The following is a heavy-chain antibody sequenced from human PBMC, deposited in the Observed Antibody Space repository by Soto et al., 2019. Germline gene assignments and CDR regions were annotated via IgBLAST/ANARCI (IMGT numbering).Heavy chain of an antibody. V-gene: IGHV4-34*01. CDR1: GGSFSGYY. J-gene: IGHJ4*02. CDR3: ARGPLGCSSTSCYSGSAYFDY. Sequence: PSETLSLTCAVYGGSFSGYYWSWIRQPPGKGLEWIGEINHSGSTNYNPSLKSRVTISVDTSKNQFSLKLSSVTATDTAVYYCARGPLGCSSTSCYSGSAYFDYWGQGTLVTVSS. D-gene: IGHD2-2*02. CDR2: INHSGST.